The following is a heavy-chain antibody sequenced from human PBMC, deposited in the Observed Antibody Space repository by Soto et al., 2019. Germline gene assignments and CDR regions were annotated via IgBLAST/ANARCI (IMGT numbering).Heavy chain of an antibody. Sequence: QLQLQESGPGLVKPSETLSLTCTVSGGSISSSSYYWGWIRQPPGKGLEWIGSIYYSGSTYYNPSLKSRVTISVDTSENQFSLKLSSVTAADTAVYYCARRIAAAASLDYWGQGTLVTVSS. D-gene: IGHD6-13*01. V-gene: IGHV4-39*01. CDR3: ARRIAAAASLDY. CDR1: GGSISSSSYY. CDR2: IYYSGST. J-gene: IGHJ4*02.